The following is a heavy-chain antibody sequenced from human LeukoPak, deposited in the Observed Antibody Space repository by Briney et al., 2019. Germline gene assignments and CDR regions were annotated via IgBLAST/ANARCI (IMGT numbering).Heavy chain of an antibody. Sequence: GGSLRLSCTASGFIFSTYGMHWVRQAPGKGLEWVAVISYDGSKKYYADSVKGRFTISRDDAKNMMFLQMNSLRADDTAVYYCVRDFRSADYWGQGILVTVSS. J-gene: IGHJ4*02. CDR3: VRDFRSADY. CDR2: ISYDGSKK. V-gene: IGHV3-30*03. CDR1: GFIFSTYG.